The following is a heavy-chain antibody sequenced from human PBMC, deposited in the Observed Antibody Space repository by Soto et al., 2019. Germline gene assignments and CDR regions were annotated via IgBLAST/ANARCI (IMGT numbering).Heavy chain of an antibody. Sequence: QVQLVQSGAEVKKPGSSVKVSCKASGGTFSSYAISWVRQAPGQGLEWMGGIIPIFGTANYAQKFQGRVTITADESTXXAXMXXSSLRSEDTAVYYCARDPSGGSQSFPYYYYYGMDVWGQGTTVTVSS. V-gene: IGHV1-69*12. CDR3: ARDPSGGSQSFPYYYYYGMDV. J-gene: IGHJ6*02. D-gene: IGHD2-15*01. CDR2: IIPIFGTA. CDR1: GGTFSSYA.